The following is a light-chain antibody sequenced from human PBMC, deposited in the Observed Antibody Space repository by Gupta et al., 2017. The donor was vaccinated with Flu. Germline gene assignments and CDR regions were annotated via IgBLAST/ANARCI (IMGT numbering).Light chain of an antibody. J-gene: IGKJ1*01. CDR2: GAS. Sequence: EIVLTQSPGTLSLSPGERATLSCRASQSVSNLAWYQHKPGQATRLVIHGASNRATGIPDRFSGSGSGTEFTLTISRLEPEDFAEYYCHQECSSPWTFGQGTKVEIK. CDR1: QSVSN. CDR3: HQECSSPWT. V-gene: IGKV3-20*01.